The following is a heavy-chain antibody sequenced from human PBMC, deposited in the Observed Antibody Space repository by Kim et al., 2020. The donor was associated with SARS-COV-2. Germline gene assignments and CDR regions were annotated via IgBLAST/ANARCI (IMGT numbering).Heavy chain of an antibody. CDR3: ARDPLY. CDR1: GFTFSSYA. Sequence: GGSLRLSCAASGFTFSSYAMHWVRQAPGKGLEWVAVISYDGSNKYYADSVKGRFTISRDNSKNTLYLQMNSLRAEDTAVYYCARDPLYWGQGTLVTVSS. J-gene: IGHJ4*02. CDR2: ISYDGSNK. V-gene: IGHV3-30*04.